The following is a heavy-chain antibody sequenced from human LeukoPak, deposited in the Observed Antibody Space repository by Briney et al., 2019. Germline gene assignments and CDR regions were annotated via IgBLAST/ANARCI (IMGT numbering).Heavy chain of an antibody. CDR1: GFTFSSYG. CDR3: VKRLSGENAFDF. V-gene: IGHV3-30*02. CDR2: IHYDGSNS. D-gene: IGHD3-10*01. Sequence: GGSLRLSCAASGFTFSSYGMHWVRQAPGKGLEWVAFIHYDGSNSYYTGSVKGRFTLSRDNSDNTLYLQMNSLRAEDTAVYYCVKRLSGENAFDFWGQGTMVTVSS. J-gene: IGHJ3*01.